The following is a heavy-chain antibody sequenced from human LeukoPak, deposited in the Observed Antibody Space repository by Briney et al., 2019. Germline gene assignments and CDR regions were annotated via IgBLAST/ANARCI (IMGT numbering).Heavy chain of an antibody. CDR3: ASTGGWFFS. CDR2: INGYGNTT. V-gene: IGHV3-74*01. D-gene: IGHD6-19*01. CDR1: GFTFSDHW. Sequence: PGGSLRLSCEVSGFTFSDHWMHWIRQVPGKGLVWVSRINGYGNTTTYAGFVKGRFTISRDNAKNSLYLQMNSLRAEDTAVYYCASTGGWFFSWGQGTLVTVSS. J-gene: IGHJ4*02.